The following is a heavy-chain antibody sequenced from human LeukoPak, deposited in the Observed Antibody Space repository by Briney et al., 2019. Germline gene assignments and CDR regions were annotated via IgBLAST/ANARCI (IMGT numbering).Heavy chain of an antibody. CDR2: IYYSGST. Sequence: PSETLSLTCTVSGGSISSYYWSWIRQPPGKGLEWIGYIYYSGSTNYNPSLKSRVTISVDTSKNQFSLKLSSVTAADTAVYYCASTERYLGYCSSTSCETSDYWGQGTLVTVSS. CDR1: GGSISSYY. D-gene: IGHD2-2*01. J-gene: IGHJ4*02. V-gene: IGHV4-59*08. CDR3: ASTERYLGYCSSTSCETSDY.